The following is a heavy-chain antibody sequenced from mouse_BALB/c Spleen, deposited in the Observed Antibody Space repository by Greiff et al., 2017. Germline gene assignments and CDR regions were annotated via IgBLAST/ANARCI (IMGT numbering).Heavy chain of an antibody. CDR1: GYTFTDYA. CDR2: ISTYYGDA. J-gene: IGHJ2*01. V-gene: IGHV1S137*01. D-gene: IGHD4-1*02. Sequence: VQLQQSGAELVRPGVSVKISCKGSGYTFTDYAMHWVKQSHAKSLEWIGVISTYYGDASYNQKFKGKATMTVDKSSSTAYMELARLTSEDSAIYYCAKGSTGSSPLGYWGQGTTLTVAS. CDR3: AKGSTGSSPLGY.